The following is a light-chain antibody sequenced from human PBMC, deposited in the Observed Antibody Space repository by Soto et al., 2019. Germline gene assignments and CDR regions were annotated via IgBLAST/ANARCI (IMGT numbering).Light chain of an antibody. CDR3: QQRSNWPRP. CDR1: QSVSSY. J-gene: IGKJ2*01. CDR2: DAS. Sequence: EIVLTQSPATLSLSPGERATLSCRASQSVSSYLAWYQQKPGQAPRLLIYDASNRPTAIPARFSGSGSGTDFTLTISSLESEDFAVYCCQQRSNWPRPFGQGTKLEIK. V-gene: IGKV3-11*01.